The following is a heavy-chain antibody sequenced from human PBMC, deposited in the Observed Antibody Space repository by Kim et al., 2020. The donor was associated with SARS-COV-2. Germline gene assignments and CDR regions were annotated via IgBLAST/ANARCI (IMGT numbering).Heavy chain of an antibody. CDR3: SSGGASNWFDP. CDR2: INHSGST. Sequence: SETLSLTCAVYGGSFSGYYWSWIRQPPGKGLEWIGEINHSGSTNYNPSLKSRVTISVDTSKNQSSLKLSSVTAADTAAYYCSSGGASNWFDPWGQGTLVT. CDR1: GGSFSGYY. J-gene: IGHJ5*02. V-gene: IGHV4-34*01.